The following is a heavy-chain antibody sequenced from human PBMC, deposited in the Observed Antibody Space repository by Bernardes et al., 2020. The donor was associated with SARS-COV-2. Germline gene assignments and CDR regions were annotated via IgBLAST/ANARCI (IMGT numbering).Heavy chain of an antibody. CDR1: GYTFTSYG. D-gene: IGHD3-3*01. Sequence: AAGKVSCKASGYTFTSYGISWVRQAPGQGLEWMGWISAYNGNTNYAQKLQGRVTMTTDTSTSTAYMELRSLRSDDTAVYYCARGDYTIFGVDRYYYGMDVWGQGTTVTVSS. V-gene: IGHV1-18*01. CDR3: ARGDYTIFGVDRYYYGMDV. J-gene: IGHJ6*02. CDR2: ISAYNGNT.